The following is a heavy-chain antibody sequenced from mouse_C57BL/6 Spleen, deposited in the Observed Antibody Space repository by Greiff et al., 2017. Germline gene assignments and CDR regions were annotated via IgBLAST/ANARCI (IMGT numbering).Heavy chain of an antibody. CDR3: ARLRRFAY. CDR2: IYPGDGDT. Sequence: VQLQQSGASVKISCKASGYAFSSYWMNWVKQRPGKGLEGIGQIYPGDGDTNYNGKFKGKATLTADKSSSTAYMQLSSLTSEDSAVYFCARLRRFAYWGQGTLVTVSA. CDR1: GYAFSSYW. V-gene: IGHV1-80*01. J-gene: IGHJ3*01. D-gene: IGHD2-12*01.